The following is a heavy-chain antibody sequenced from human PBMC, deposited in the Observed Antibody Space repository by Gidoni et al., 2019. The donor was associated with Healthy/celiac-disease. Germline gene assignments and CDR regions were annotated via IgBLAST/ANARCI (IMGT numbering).Heavy chain of an antibody. Sequence: EVQLVESGGGLVQPGGSLRLSCAASGFTFSSYDMHWVRQATGKGLEWVSAIGTAGDTYYPGSVKGRFTISRENAKNSLYLQMNSLRAGDTAVYYCARAGLMGATPYWYFDLWGRGTLVTVSS. CDR3: ARAGLMGATPYWYFDL. CDR1: GFTFSSYD. V-gene: IGHV3-13*04. D-gene: IGHD1-26*01. J-gene: IGHJ2*01. CDR2: IGTAGDT.